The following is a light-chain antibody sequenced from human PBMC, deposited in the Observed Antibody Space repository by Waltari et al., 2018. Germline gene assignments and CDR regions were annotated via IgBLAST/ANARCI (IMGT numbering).Light chain of an antibody. CDR3: QHYYNWPLTGA. V-gene: IGKV3D-15*01. CDR2: HAS. J-gene: IGKJ1*01. Sequence: EVLMTQSPSTLSVSPGERATLSCGASESIGSQLAWYQHKPGQAPRLLIFHASNRAPRTPARFSGSGSGTEFTLTISSLQSEDFAVYYCQHYYNWPLTGAFGQGTKVEIK. CDR1: ESIGSQ.